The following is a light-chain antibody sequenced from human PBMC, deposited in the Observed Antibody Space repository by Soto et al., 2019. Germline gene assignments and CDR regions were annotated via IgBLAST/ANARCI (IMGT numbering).Light chain of an antibody. CDR1: QSVSSN. CDR2: GAS. Sequence: EIVMTQSPATLSVSPGERATLSCRASQSVSSNLAWYQQKPGQAPRLLIYGASTRATGIPARFSGSGSGTEFTLNISSLQSEDFAVYYCQHYNNWRWTFGQGTKVEIK. V-gene: IGKV3-15*01. CDR3: QHYNNWRWT. J-gene: IGKJ1*01.